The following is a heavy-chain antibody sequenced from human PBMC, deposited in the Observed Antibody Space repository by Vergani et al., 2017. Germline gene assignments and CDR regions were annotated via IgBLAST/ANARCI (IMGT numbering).Heavy chain of an antibody. D-gene: IGHD3-22*01. Sequence: EVQLVESGGGLVQPGGSLRLSCAASGFTFSSYSMNWVRQAPGKGLEWVSYISSSGSTIYYADSVKGRFTISRDNAKNSLYLQMNSLRAEDTAVYYCAIDPEIYYYDSSGYNWGQGTLVTVSS. CDR1: GFTFSSYS. J-gene: IGHJ4*02. CDR3: AIDPEIYYYDSSGYN. CDR2: ISSSGSTI. V-gene: IGHV3-48*04.